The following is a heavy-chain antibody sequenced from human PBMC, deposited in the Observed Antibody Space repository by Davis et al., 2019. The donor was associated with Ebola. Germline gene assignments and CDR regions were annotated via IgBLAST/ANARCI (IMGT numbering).Heavy chain of an antibody. D-gene: IGHD6-19*01. CDR2: IYYMGTT. CDR1: GGSISSDDSS. V-gene: IGHV4-30-4*07. Sequence: SETLSLTCDVSGGSISSDDSSWSWIRQSPGKGLEWIGNIYYMGTTYYNPSLKSRVSMSVDTSKNQFSLKLTSVTAADTAVYYCARVSMPWLVFDYWGQETLVTVSS. J-gene: IGHJ4*02. CDR3: ARVSMPWLVFDY.